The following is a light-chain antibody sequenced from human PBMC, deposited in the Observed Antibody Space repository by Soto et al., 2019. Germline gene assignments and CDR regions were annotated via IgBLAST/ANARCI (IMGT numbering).Light chain of an antibody. CDR1: PSVSSSY. V-gene: IGKV3-20*01. CDR2: GAS. CDR3: QQYGSSPMYS. J-gene: IGKJ2*03. Sequence: EIVLTHSPGTLSLSPRERATLSCRASPSVSSSYLAWYQQKPGQAPRLLIYGASSSATGIPARFSGSGSGTDISRTISRLAPDEFAVYYCQQYGSSPMYSFGHGTNVEIK.